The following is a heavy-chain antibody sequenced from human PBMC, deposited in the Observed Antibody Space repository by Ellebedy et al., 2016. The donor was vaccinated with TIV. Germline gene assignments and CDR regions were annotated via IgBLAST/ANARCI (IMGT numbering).Heavy chain of an antibody. V-gene: IGHV3-23*01. Sequence: GESLKISCVASGFTFNSYVMSWVRPAPGKGLEWVSAISASGHRTFYADSVKGQFTISRDNSKNTLLLQMYSLRVDDTAVYYCAKARRGDYVIFGLDVWGQGTTVPVSS. D-gene: IGHD4-17*01. CDR2: ISASGHRT. CDR1: GFTFNSYV. J-gene: IGHJ6*02. CDR3: AKARRGDYVIFGLDV.